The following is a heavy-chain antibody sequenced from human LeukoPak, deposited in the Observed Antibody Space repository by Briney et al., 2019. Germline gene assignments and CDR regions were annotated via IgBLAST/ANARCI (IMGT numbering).Heavy chain of an antibody. D-gene: IGHD3-22*01. CDR3: ARVAYYYDSSGYAQAFDI. CDR2: MNPNSGNT. J-gene: IGHJ3*02. Sequence: ASVKVSCKASGYTFTSYDINWVRQATGQGLEWMGWMNPNSGNTGYAQKFQGRVTMTRNTSISTAYMELSSLRSEDTAVYYCARVAYYYDSSGYAQAFDIWGQGTMVTVSS. V-gene: IGHV1-8*01. CDR1: GYTFTSYD.